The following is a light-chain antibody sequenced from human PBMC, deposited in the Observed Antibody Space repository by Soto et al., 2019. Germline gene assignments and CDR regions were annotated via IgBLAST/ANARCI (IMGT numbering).Light chain of an antibody. V-gene: IGKV1-39*01. J-gene: IGKJ1*01. CDR1: QSIVTY. CDR3: QQCYSSPPWT. CDR2: AAS. Sequence: DIQMTQSPSSRSGYVGGGVSITCRASQSIVTYLNWYHQKPGQAPKLLIYAASNLQSGVPSRFSGSGSGTDFTLTISSLQPEDFATYYCQQCYSSPPWTFGQGTKVDIK.